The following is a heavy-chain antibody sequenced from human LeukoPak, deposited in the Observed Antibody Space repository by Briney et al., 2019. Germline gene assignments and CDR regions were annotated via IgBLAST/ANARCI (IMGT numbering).Heavy chain of an antibody. J-gene: IGHJ3*02. CDR2: IYYSGST. CDR3: ARSDDYGDRDAFDI. V-gene: IGHV4-59*02. CDR1: GGSVSSDY. Sequence: SETLSLTCNVSGGSVSSDYWSWIRQPPGKGLEWIGYIYYSGSTNYNPSLKSRVTISVDTSKNQFSLKLSSVTAADTAVYYCARSDDYGDRDAFDIWGQGTMVTASS. D-gene: IGHD4-17*01.